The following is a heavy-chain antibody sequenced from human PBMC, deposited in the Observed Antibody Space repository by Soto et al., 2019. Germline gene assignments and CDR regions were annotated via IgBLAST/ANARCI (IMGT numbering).Heavy chain of an antibody. CDR3: TCCGHDYKIDN. Sequence: QVQLQESGPGLVKPSETLSLTCAVSGASISSRTWWTWVRQSPGKGLEWIGEMYHNGGSNYNPSLQGRVAISPDTSKNQFSLTLTSVTAADTAMYYCTCCGHDYKIDNWGQGSLVTVSS. D-gene: IGHD2-21*01. J-gene: IGHJ4*02. CDR1: GASISSRTW. CDR2: MYHNGGS. V-gene: IGHV4-4*02.